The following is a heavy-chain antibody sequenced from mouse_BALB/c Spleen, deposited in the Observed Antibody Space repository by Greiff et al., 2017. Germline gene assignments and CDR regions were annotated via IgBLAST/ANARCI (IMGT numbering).Heavy chain of an antibody. CDR2: ISSGGSYT. CDR1: GFTFSSYG. V-gene: IGHV5-6*03. Sequence: EVKLVESGGGLVQPGGSLKLSCAASGFTFSSYGMSWVRQTPDKRLEWVATISSGGSYTYYPDSVKGRFTISRDNAKNTLYLQMSSLKSEDTAMYYCARHGVTTATIWYFDVWGAGTTVTVSS. CDR3: ARHGVTTATIWYFDV. D-gene: IGHD1-2*01. J-gene: IGHJ1*01.